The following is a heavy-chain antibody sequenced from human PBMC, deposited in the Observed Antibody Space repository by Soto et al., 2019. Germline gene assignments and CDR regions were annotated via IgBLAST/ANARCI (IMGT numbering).Heavy chain of an antibody. CDR3: ARKLGYDSSGYFPYYYYYGMDV. D-gene: IGHD3-22*01. V-gene: IGHV4-59*01. J-gene: IGHJ6*02. Sequence: SETLSLTCTVSGGSISSYYWSWIRQPPGKGLEWIGYIYYSGSTNYNPSLKSRVTISVDTSKNQFSLKLSSVTAADTAVYYCARKLGYDSSGYFPYYYYYGMDVWGQGTTVTVSS. CDR1: GGSISSYY. CDR2: IYYSGST.